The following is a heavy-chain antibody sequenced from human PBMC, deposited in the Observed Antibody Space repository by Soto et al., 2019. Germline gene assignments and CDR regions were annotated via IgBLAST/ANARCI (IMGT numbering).Heavy chain of an antibody. Sequence: SETLSLTCTVSGGSFTSTNYFWGWIRQPPGKGLEWIGYMYYNGKTFYSPSLKSRVTMSVDTSKRQFSLDLSSVTAADSPMYYCATLLIYDSRAAPTPIFHPWGLGAMGTVSS. D-gene: IGHD3-22*01. CDR3: ATLLIYDSRAAPTPIFHP. CDR1: GGSFTSTNYF. J-gene: IGHJ1*01. V-gene: IGHV4-39*01. CDR2: MYYNGKT.